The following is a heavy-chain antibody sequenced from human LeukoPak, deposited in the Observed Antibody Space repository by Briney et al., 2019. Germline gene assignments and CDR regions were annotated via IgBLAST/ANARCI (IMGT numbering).Heavy chain of an antibody. CDR2: INPNSGGT. CDR3: ATDKLELTRSGLDR. J-gene: IGHJ5*02. D-gene: IGHD1-7*01. CDR1: GHTFSRYY. Sequence: GASGEPSCKPSGHTFSRYYMHWVRQAPGHRLEWRGGINPNSGGTNYAQKFQGSVAITRNTSISTAYMVRSRLRADDSSAKYCATDKLELTRSGLDRWGQGTLVTVAS. V-gene: IGHV1-2*02.